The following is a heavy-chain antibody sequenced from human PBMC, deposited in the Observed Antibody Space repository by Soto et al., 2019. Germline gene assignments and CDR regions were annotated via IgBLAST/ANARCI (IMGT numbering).Heavy chain of an antibody. CDR3: AKETPYNWNHGGWFDP. J-gene: IGHJ5*02. V-gene: IGHV3-23*01. CDR2: ISGSGGST. D-gene: IGHD1-20*01. CDR1: GFTFSSYA. Sequence: GGSLRLSCAASGFTFSSYAMSWVRQAPGKGLEWVSAISGSGGSTYYADSVKGRFTISRDNSKNTLYLQMNSLRAEDTAVYYCAKETPYNWNHGGWFDPWGQGTLVTVSS.